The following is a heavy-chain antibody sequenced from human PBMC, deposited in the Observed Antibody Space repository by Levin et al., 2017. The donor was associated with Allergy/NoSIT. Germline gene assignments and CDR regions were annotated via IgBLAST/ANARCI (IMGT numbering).Heavy chain of an antibody. CDR3: ARGRPQLLPILSSSWFDP. CDR1: GYTFTGYY. V-gene: IGHV1-2*02. D-gene: IGHD2-2*01. Sequence: ASVKVSCKASGYTFTGYYMHWVRQAPGQGLEWMGWINPNSGGTNYAQKFQGRVTMTRDTSISPAYMELSRLRSDDTAVYYCARGRPQLLPILSSSWFDPWGQGTLVTVSS. CDR2: INPNSGGT. J-gene: IGHJ5*02.